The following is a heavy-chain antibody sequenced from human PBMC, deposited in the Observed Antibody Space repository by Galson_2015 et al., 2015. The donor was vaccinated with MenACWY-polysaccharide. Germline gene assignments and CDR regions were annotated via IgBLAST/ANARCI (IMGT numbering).Heavy chain of an antibody. CDR2: ISGGGNYI. V-gene: IGHV3-21*01. Sequence: SLRLSCAASGFSFSDYTMNWVRQAPGKGLEWVSSISGGGNYIYYADSVKGRFTISRDNAENTLYLQLSSLRAEDTAVYFCAKVVSNRWSEYWGQGTLVTVSS. CDR1: GFSFSDYT. D-gene: IGHD6-13*01. J-gene: IGHJ4*02. CDR3: AKVVSNRWSEY.